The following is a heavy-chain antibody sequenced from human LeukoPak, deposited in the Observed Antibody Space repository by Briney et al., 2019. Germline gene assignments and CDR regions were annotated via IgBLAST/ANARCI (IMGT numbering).Heavy chain of an antibody. V-gene: IGHV4-38-2*02. J-gene: IGHJ3*02. CDR1: GYSISSGYY. CDR3: ARDERDAFDI. Sequence: SETLSLTCTVSGYSISSGYYWGWIRQPPGKGLEWIGSIYHSGSTYYNPSLKSRVTISVDTSKNQFSLKLSSVTAADTAVYYCARDERDAFDIWGQGTTVTISS. CDR2: IYHSGST.